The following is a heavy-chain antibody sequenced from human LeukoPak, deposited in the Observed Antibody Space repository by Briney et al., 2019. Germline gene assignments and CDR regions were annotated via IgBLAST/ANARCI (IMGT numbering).Heavy chain of an antibody. CDR1: GFTFDDYA. CDR3: AEDRAGVVGEDWFDP. Sequence: GRSLRLSCAASGFTFDDYAMHWVRQAPGKGLEWVSGISWNSGSKGYADSVKGRFTISRDNAKNSLYLQMNSLRAEDTALYYCAEDRAGVVGEDWFDPWGQGTLVTVSS. CDR2: ISWNSGSK. D-gene: IGHD2-15*01. V-gene: IGHV3-9*01. J-gene: IGHJ5*02.